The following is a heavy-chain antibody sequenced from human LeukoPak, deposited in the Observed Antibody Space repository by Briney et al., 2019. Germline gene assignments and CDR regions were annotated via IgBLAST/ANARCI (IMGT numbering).Heavy chain of an antibody. CDR1: GFTFSSYG. Sequence: GGSLRLSCAASGFTFSSYGMHWVRQAPGKGLEWVAFIRYDGSNKYYADSVKGRFTISRDNSKNTLYLQMNSLRAEDTAVYYCASQGYYYDSSGLAFDYWGQGTLVTVSS. J-gene: IGHJ4*02. CDR3: ASQGYYYDSSGLAFDY. D-gene: IGHD3-22*01. CDR2: IRYDGSNK. V-gene: IGHV3-30*02.